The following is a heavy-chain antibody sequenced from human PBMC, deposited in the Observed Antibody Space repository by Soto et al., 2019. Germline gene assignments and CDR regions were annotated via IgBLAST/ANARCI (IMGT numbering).Heavy chain of an antibody. D-gene: IGHD2-15*01. V-gene: IGHV4-59*01. CDR1: GAPITINY. J-gene: IGHJ5*02. Sequence: AETLSLTCTVSGAPITINYWSWIRQAPGKGLEWIGYIYYSGSTTYNPSLKSRGTMSADTSKDQFPLKLNSVTADYTAVYYCARDAGGPYDPWGPGILVTVSS. CDR3: ARDAGGPYDP. CDR2: IYYSGST.